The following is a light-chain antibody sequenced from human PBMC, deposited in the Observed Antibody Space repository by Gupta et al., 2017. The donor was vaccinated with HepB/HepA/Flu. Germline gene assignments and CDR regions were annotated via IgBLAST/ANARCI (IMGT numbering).Light chain of an antibody. CDR1: SHDVGDYSY. CDR3: CSYAGSYTFV. J-gene: IGLJ2*01. V-gene: IGLV2-11*01. Sequence: QSALTQPRSVSGSPGQSVTISCTGTSHDVGDYSYVSWYEQHPGKAPKLIIYDVSKRPSGVPDRFSGSKSGSTASLTISGLQPEDEADYYCCSYAGSYTFVFGGGTKLTVL. CDR2: DVS.